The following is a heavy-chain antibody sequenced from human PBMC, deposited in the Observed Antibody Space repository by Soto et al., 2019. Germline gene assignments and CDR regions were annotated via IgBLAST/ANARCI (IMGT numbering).Heavy chain of an antibody. CDR2: ISYDGSNK. D-gene: IGHD6-13*01. CDR1: GFTFSSYG. CDR3: AKDRIAAALPSSWFDP. J-gene: IGHJ5*02. Sequence: GGSLRLSCAASGFTFSSYGMHWVRQAPGKGLEWVAVISYDGSNKYYADSVKGRFTISRDNSKNTLYLQMNSLRAEDTAVYYCAKDRIAAALPSSWFDPWGQGTLVTVSS. V-gene: IGHV3-30*18.